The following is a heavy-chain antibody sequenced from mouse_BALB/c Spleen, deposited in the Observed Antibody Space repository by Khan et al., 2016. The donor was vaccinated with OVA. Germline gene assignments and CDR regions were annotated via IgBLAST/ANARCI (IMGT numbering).Heavy chain of an antibody. J-gene: IGHJ3*01. CDR3: ARELRLGGFAY. CDR1: GFSLTDYG. V-gene: IGHV2-6-7*01. D-gene: IGHD1-2*01. CDR2: IWGDGTT. Sequence: VQLQPSGPGLVAPSQNLSITCTVSGFSLTDYGVNWVRQPPGKGLEWLGMIWGDGTTDYNSALKSRLSISKDNSKSQVFLKMNSLQTDDTARYYCARELRLGGFAYWGQGTLVTVSA.